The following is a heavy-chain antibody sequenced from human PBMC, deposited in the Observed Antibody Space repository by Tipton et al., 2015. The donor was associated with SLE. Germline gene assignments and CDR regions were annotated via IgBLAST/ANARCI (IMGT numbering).Heavy chain of an antibody. CDR3: AREGGWTFGIDV. Sequence: TLSLTCTVSGGSISSYYWSWIRQPPGKGLEWIGFISYIGSPNYNPSLKSRVTISVDTSKNHFSLKLSSVTAADTAVYYCAREGGWTFGIDVWGQGTTVTVSS. CDR2: ISYIGSP. D-gene: IGHD3/OR15-3a*01. J-gene: IGHJ6*02. V-gene: IGHV4-59*01. CDR1: GGSISSYY.